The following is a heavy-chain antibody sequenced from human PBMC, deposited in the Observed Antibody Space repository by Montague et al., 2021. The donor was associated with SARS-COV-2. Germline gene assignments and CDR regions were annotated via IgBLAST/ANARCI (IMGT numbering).Heavy chain of an antibody. Sequence: SLRLSCAASGINFSTYEMIWVRQAPGKGLEWVSSIGASGSSTHYADSVKGRFTISRDNAKSSLFLQMDSLRVEDTAIYYCECLGSSDWYHWFDPWGQGTLVTVSS. CDR2: IGASGSST. CDR3: ECLGSSDWYHWFDP. D-gene: IGHD6-19*01. CDR1: GINFSTYE. J-gene: IGHJ5*02. V-gene: IGHV3-48*03.